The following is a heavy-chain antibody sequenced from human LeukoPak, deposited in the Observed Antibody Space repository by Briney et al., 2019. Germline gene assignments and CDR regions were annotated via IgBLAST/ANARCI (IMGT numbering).Heavy chain of an antibody. Sequence: PGGSLRLSCAASGFTFSSYSMNWVRQAPGKGLEWVSSISSSSSYIYYADSVKGRFTISRDNAKNSLYLQMNSLRAEDTAVYYCARDYRVPAARSPFDYWGQGTLVTVSS. J-gene: IGHJ4*02. CDR1: GFTFSSYS. CDR2: ISSSSSYI. CDR3: ARDYRVPAARSPFDY. D-gene: IGHD2-2*01. V-gene: IGHV3-21*01.